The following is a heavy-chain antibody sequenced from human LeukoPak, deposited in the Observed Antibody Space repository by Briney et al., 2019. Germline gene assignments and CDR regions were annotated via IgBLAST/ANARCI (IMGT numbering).Heavy chain of an antibody. CDR1: GYSISSGYF. CDR3: ATYSGRYYFDY. Sequence: SETLSLTCTVSGYSISSGYFWGWIRQPPGKGLEWIGYIYHSGSTSYNPSLKSRVTILVDTSKNQFSLKLGSVTAADTAVYYCATYSGRYYFDYWGQGTLVTVSS. D-gene: IGHD1-26*01. J-gene: IGHJ4*02. V-gene: IGHV4-38-2*02. CDR2: IYHSGST.